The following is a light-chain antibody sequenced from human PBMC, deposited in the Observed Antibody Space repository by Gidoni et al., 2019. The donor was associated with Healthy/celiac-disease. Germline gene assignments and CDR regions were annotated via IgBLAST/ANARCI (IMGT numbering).Light chain of an antibody. CDR2: GNS. CDR1: SSNIGAGYD. V-gene: IGLV1-40*01. J-gene: IGLJ2*01. Sequence: QSVLTQPPSVSGAPGQRVTISCTGSSSNIGAGYDVHWYQQLPGTAPKLLIYGNSNRPSGVPDRFSGSKSGTSASRAITGLQAEDEADYYCQSYDSSLSGPDVVFGGGTKLTVL. CDR3: QSYDSSLSGPDVV.